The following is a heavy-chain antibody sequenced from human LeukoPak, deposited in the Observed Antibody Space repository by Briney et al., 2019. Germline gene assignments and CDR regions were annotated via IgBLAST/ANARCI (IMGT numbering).Heavy chain of an antibody. V-gene: IGHV1-18*01. CDR2: ISAYNGNT. CDR1: GYTFTSYG. Sequence: ASVKVSCKASGYTFTSYGISWVRQAPGQGLEWMGWISAYNGNTNYAQKLQGRVTMTTDTSTSTAYMELSSLRSEDTAVYYCARGQDGPFYYYYYYMDVWGKGTTVTVSS. CDR3: ARGQDGPFYYYYYYMDV. J-gene: IGHJ6*03. D-gene: IGHD5-24*01.